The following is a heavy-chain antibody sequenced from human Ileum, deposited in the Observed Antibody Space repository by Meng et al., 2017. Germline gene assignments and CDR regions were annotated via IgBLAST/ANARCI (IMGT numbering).Heavy chain of an antibody. CDR1: GFTFSNYA. Sequence: GQRVESGGVVVQPGRSLRLSLAASGFTFSNYAMHWVRQAPGKGLEWVALISYDGSQKFYADSVKGRFTISRDDSKSTLFLQMDSLTADDTAVYYCGRERRGFYILHWGQGTLVTVSS. J-gene: IGHJ4*02. D-gene: IGHD3-3*02. CDR3: GRERRGFYILH. V-gene: IGHV3-30*01. CDR2: ISYDGSQK.